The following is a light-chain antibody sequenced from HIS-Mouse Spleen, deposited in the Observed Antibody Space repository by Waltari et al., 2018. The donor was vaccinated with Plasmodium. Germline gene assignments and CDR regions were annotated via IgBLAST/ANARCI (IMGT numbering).Light chain of an antibody. V-gene: IGLV5-37*01. CDR3: MIWPSNASGV. CDR1: SDINVGSYN. CDR2: YYSDSDK. Sequence: QPVLTQPPSSSASPGESARLTCTLPSDINVGSYNIYWYQQKPGSPPRFLLYYYSDSDKGQGSGLPGLFSGYKDASANTGILLSSGLQSEEEADYYCMIWPSNASGVFGGGTKLTVL. J-gene: IGLJ3*02.